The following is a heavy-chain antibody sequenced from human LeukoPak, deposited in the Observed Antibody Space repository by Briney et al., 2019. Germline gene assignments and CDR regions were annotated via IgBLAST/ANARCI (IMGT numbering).Heavy chain of an antibody. CDR1: GYNFNTYW. V-gene: IGHV5-51*01. CDR2: IYPGDSDT. J-gene: IGHJ4*02. CDR3: ARLPSGGYLEY. D-gene: IGHD1-26*01. Sequence: GESLKISCKGSGYNFNTYWIAWVRQMPGKGLECMGIIYPGDSDTRYSPSFRGQATISADKSISTAYLQWTSLKASDTAIYYCARLPSGGYLEYWRQGTQVTVSS.